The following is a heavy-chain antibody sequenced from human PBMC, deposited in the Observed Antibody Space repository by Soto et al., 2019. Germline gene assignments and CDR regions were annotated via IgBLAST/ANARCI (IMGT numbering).Heavy chain of an antibody. Sequence: QVQLVHSGAALKKPGSSVKVSCRASGDTFSSYTVSWVRQAPGQGLEWMGRIIPILGITNYARKFQGRVTITADKSRTTAYMELTTLRSDDTAIYYCARRRYCGADCYSNYYYGMDVWGQGTSVTVSS. D-gene: IGHD2-21*02. V-gene: IGHV1-69*02. CDR3: ARRRYCGADCYSNYYYGMDV. J-gene: IGHJ6*02. CDR2: IIPILGIT. CDR1: GDTFSSYT.